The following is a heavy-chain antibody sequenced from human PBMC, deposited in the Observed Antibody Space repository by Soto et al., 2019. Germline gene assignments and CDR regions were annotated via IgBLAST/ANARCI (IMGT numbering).Heavy chain of an antibody. V-gene: IGHV4-31*03. D-gene: IGHD6-19*01. Sequence: QVQLQESGPGLVKPSQTLSLTCTVSGGSVSGGVYYWNWIRQHPEKGLEWIGYIYYSGSTYYNPSLSSRVTISADKSKNKFSLKLSSVTVADTAVYYCAISSLAGAGYFQHWGQGTQVIVSS. CDR1: GGSVSGGVYY. CDR2: IYYSGST. CDR3: AISSLAGAGYFQH. J-gene: IGHJ1*01.